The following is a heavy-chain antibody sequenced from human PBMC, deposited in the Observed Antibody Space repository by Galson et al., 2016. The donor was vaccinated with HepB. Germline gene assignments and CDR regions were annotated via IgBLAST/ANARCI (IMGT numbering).Heavy chain of an antibody. D-gene: IGHD4-17*01. CDR1: GYTFSGFY. Sequence: SVKVSCKASGYTFSGFYIHWVRQAPGQGLEWMGWINPNSGVTTSAQKFQGRVTLTRDTSISTVYMELRSVRSDDTAMYYCAREAKPYGDIDSWGQGTLVTVSS. J-gene: IGHJ4*02. V-gene: IGHV1-2*02. CDR2: INPNSGVT. CDR3: AREAKPYGDIDS.